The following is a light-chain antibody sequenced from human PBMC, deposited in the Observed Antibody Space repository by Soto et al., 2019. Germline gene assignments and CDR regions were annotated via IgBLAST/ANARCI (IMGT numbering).Light chain of an antibody. CDR1: SSDVGGYNY. CDR3: SSFAGTHNLV. Sequence: QSALTQPPSASGSPGQSVTISCTGTSSDVGGYNYVSWYQQHPGKAPKLMISEVSKRPSGVPDRFSGSKSGNPASLTVSGLQADDDADYYCSSFAGTHNLVFGGGTKLTVL. J-gene: IGLJ2*01. V-gene: IGLV2-8*01. CDR2: EVS.